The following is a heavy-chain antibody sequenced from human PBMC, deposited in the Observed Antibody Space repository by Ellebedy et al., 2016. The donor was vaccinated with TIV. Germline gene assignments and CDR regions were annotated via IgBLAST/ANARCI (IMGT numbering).Heavy chain of an antibody. Sequence: SETLSLXCAVYGGSFSGYYWSWIRQPPGKGLEWIGEINHSGSTNYNPSLKSRVTISVDTSKNQFSLKLSSVTAADTGIYYCARGRQYSDSSTYYLDYWGQGPQVTVSS. CDR2: INHSGST. CDR1: GGSFSGYY. CDR3: ARGRQYSDSSTYYLDY. V-gene: IGHV4-34*01. D-gene: IGHD3-22*01. J-gene: IGHJ4*02.